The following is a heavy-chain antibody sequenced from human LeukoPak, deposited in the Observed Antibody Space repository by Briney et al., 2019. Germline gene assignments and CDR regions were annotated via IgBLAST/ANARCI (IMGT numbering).Heavy chain of an antibody. J-gene: IGHJ5*02. V-gene: IGHV3-23*01. Sequence: GGSLRLSCAASGFTFSSYAMSWVRQAPGKGLEWVSAINGSGGSTYYADSVKGRFTISRDNSKNTLYLQMNSLRAEDTAVYYCAKANVVAAMADWFDPWGQGTLVTVSS. CDR1: GFTFSSYA. CDR3: AKANVVAAMADWFDP. CDR2: INGSGGST. D-gene: IGHD2-15*01.